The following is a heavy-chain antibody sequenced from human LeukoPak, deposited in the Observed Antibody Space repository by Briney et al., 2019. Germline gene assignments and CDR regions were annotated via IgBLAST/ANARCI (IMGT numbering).Heavy chain of an antibody. CDR1: GGSFSGYY. CDR2: INHSGST. J-gene: IGHJ3*02. V-gene: IGHV4-34*01. CDR3: ARYLTATDAFDI. Sequence: SETLSLTCAVYGGSFSGYYWSWIRQPPGKGLEWIGEINHSGSTNYNPSLKSRVTISVDTSKNQFSLKLSSVTAADTAVYYCARYLTATDAFDIWGQGTMVTVSS. D-gene: IGHD2-8*01.